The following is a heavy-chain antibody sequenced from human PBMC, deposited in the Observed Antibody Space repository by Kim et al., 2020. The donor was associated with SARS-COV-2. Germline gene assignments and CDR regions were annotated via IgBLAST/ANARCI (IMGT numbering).Heavy chain of an antibody. J-gene: IGHJ6*02. CDR3: ARKKGGSGWYQNYYYYGMDV. Sequence: RFTISREKSKNTLYLQMNSLRAEDTAVYYCARKKGGSGWYQNYYYYGMDVWGQGTTVTVSS. D-gene: IGHD6-19*01. V-gene: IGHV3-53*01.